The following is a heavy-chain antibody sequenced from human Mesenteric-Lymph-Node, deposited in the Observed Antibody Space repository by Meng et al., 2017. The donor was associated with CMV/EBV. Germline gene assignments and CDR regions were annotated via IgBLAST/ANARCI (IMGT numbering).Heavy chain of an antibody. CDR3: AKIRYVDFWSGYPKDGMDV. Sequence: GESLKISCTASGFTFTSYGMHWVRQTPDKRLEWVAVASFDGSNRYYADSVKGRFTISRDNSKNTLYLQMNTLRPEDTAVYYCAKIRYVDFWSGYPKDGMDVWGQGTTVTVSS. CDR1: GFTFTSYG. V-gene: IGHV3-30-3*02. CDR2: ASFDGSNR. D-gene: IGHD3-3*01. J-gene: IGHJ6*02.